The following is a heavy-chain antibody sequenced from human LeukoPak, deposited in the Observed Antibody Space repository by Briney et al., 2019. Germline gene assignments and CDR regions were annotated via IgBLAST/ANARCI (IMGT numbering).Heavy chain of an antibody. J-gene: IGHJ4*02. CDR3: AIQITMIVVVPYFDY. D-gene: IGHD3-22*01. CDR2: ISGSGTTT. Sequence: PGGSLRLSCAASGLTFSDYYMTWIRQAPGKGLECVSSISGSGTTTYSADSVRGRFTVSRDNAKNSVFLYMNSLRAEDTAVYYCAIQITMIVVVPYFDYWGQGTLVTVSS. CDR1: GLTFSDYY. V-gene: IGHV3-11*04.